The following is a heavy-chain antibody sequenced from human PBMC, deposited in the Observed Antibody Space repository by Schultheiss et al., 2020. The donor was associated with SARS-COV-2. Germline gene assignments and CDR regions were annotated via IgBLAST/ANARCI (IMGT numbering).Heavy chain of an antibody. CDR2: ISSSGGST. J-gene: IGHJ4*02. V-gene: IGHV3-23*01. CDR3: ARTALMATYSFEDY. D-gene: IGHD5-24*01. CDR1: GFTFSSYA. Sequence: GGSLRLSCAASGFTFSSYAMTWVRQAPGKGLEWVSRISSSGGSTYYADSVKGRFTISRDNAKNSLYLQMNSLRVEDTAVYYCARTALMATYSFEDYWGQGTLVTVSS.